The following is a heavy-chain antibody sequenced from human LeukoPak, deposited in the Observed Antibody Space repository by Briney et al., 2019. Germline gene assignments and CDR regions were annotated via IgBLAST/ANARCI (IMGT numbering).Heavy chain of an antibody. CDR1: GFTFSSYW. J-gene: IGHJ4*02. CDR2: ISGNGDST. Sequence: GGSLRLSCAASGFTFSSYWMSWVRQAPGKGLEWVSAISGNGDSTYYADSVKGRFTISRDNSKNTLYLQMNSLRAEDTAVYYCATWTIAVADCWGQGTLVTVSS. CDR3: ATWTIAVADC. V-gene: IGHV3-23*01. D-gene: IGHD6-19*01.